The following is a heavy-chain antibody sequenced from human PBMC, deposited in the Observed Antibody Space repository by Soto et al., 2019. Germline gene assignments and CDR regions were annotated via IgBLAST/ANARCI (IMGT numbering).Heavy chain of an antibody. J-gene: IGHJ4*02. CDR1: GYTFTSYG. Sequence: QVQLVQSGAEVKKPGASVKVSCKVSGYTFTSYGISWVRQAPGQGLEWMGWINTYTGNINYAQKLQGRFTMTTDTSASTAYMELRSLRSDDTALYYCARERGGYKHFDYWGQGTLVTVSS. CDR3: ARERGGYKHFDY. D-gene: IGHD1-26*01. CDR2: INTYTGNI. V-gene: IGHV1-18*01.